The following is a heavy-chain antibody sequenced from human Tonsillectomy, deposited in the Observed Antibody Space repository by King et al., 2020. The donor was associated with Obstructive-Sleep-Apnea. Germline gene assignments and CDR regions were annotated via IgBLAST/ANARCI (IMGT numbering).Heavy chain of an antibody. V-gene: IGHV3-7*01. CDR3: ATVLKDYDILTCYYKGDAFDF. Sequence: VQLVESGGGLVQPGGSLRLSCAASGFTFSSYWMSWVRQAPGKGLEWVANIKQDGSEKYYVDSVKGRFTISRDNAKNSLYLQMNSLRAEDTAVYYCATVLKDYDILTCYYKGDAFDFWGQGTMVTVAS. D-gene: IGHD3-9*01. CDR2: IKQDGSEK. J-gene: IGHJ3*01. CDR1: GFTFSSYW.